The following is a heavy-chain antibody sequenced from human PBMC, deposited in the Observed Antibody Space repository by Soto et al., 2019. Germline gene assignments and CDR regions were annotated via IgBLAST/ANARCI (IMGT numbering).Heavy chain of an antibody. V-gene: IGHV3-30*18. CDR3: AKDHVLAAKGALYGMDV. CDR1: GFTFSSYG. Sequence: QVQLVESGGGVVQPGRSLRLSCAASGFTFSSYGMHWVRQAPGKGLEWVAVISYDGSNKYYADSVKGRFTISRDNSKNTLYLQMNSLRAEDTAVYYCAKDHVLAAKGALYGMDVWGQGTTVTVSS. D-gene: IGHD2-15*01. CDR2: ISYDGSNK. J-gene: IGHJ6*02.